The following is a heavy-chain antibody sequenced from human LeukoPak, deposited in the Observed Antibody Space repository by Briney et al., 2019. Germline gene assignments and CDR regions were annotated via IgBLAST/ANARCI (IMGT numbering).Heavy chain of an antibody. CDR1: GGSISNYY. V-gene: IGHV4-59*08. J-gene: IGHJ4*02. CDR2: IYYSGTT. D-gene: IGHD3-10*01. CDR3: ARGLWFGDENPPYFDY. Sequence: SETLSLTCIVSGGSISNYYWSWIRQSPGTGLEWIGFIYYSGTTNYNPSLKSRVTISVDTSRNQFSLKLSSVTAADTAVYYCARGLWFGDENPPYFDYWGQGILVTVSS.